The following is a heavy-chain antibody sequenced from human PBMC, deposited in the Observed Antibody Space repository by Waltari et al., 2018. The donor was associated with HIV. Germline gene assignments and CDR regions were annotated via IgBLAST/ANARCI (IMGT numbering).Heavy chain of an antibody. Sequence: QVQLVQSGAEVKKPGASVRISCKASGYSFTRFAIHWLRQAPGQRLEWMGWINVGKCNTKYSKNLDGRVTITTDTSASISYMELSSLRFEDTAVYYCATDRGPEASVFGVVLIYGWFDPWGQGTQVTVSS. CDR2: INVGKCNT. CDR3: ATDRGPEASVFGVVLIYGWFDP. D-gene: IGHD3-3*01. V-gene: IGHV1-3*01. J-gene: IGHJ5*02. CDR1: GYSFTRFA.